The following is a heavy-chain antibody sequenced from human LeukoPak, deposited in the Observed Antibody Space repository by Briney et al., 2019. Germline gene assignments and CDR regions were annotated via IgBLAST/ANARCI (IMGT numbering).Heavy chain of an antibody. V-gene: IGHV3-NL1*01. CDR2: IFASGSTT. D-gene: IGHD2-15*01. CDR1: GFTFSGYA. J-gene: IGHJ4*02. Sequence: GGSLRLSCAASGFTFSGYAMNWVRQAPGKGLEWVSLIFASGSTTKYADSVEGRFTISRDNSKNTLYLQMYSLRAEDTAVYYCVKGRSGSSYSPSDSWGQGTLVTVSS. CDR3: VKGRSGSSYSPSDS.